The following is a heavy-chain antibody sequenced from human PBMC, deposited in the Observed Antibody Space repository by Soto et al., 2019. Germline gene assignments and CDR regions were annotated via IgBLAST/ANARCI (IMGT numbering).Heavy chain of an antibody. CDR1: GFTFNTYA. Sequence: EVQLLESGGGLVQPGGSLRLSCAASGFTFNTYAMSWVRQAPGKGLEWVSAISGSGGSTYYPDSVKGRFTISRDNSKNTLYLQMNSLRAEDTAVYYCAKGLDYYGSDGLDYWGQGTLVTVSS. V-gene: IGHV3-23*01. CDR2: ISGSGGST. J-gene: IGHJ4*02. D-gene: IGHD3-22*01. CDR3: AKGLDYYGSDGLDY.